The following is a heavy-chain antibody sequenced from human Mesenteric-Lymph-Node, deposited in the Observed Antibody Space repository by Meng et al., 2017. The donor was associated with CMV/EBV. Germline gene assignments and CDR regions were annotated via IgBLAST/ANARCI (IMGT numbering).Heavy chain of an antibody. V-gene: IGHV3-21*01. CDR2: ISSSGSYI. CDR1: GFTLTSYS. D-gene: IGHD3-3*01. CDR3: ARAGGIYDSPDV. Sequence: GGSLRLSCAASGFTLTSYSMNWVRQAPGKGLEWVSSISSSGSYIYYADSLKGRFTISRDNAKNSLYLQMNSLRAEDTAVYYCARAGGIYDSPDVWGQGTTVTVSS. J-gene: IGHJ6*02.